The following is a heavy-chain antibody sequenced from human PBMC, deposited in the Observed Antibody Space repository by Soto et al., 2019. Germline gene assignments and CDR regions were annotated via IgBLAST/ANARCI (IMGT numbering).Heavy chain of an antibody. Sequence: QVQLQESGPGLVKPSQTLSLTCTVSGGSISSGGYYWSWIRQHPGKGLEWIGYIYYSGSTYYNPSLKSRVTISVDTSKNQFSLKLSSVTAADTAVYYCARGRGYYGSGSYQRYNWFDPWGQGTLVTVSS. V-gene: IGHV4-31*03. CDR1: GGSISSGGYY. CDR3: ARGRGYYGSGSYQRYNWFDP. D-gene: IGHD3-10*01. CDR2: IYYSGST. J-gene: IGHJ5*02.